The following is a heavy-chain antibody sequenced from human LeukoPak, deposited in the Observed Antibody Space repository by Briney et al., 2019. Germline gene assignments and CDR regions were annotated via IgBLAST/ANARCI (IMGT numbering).Heavy chain of an antibody. CDR2: ISGSGGST. J-gene: IGHJ3*02. D-gene: IGHD3-3*01. CDR1: GFTFSSYA. V-gene: IGHV3-23*01. CDR3: AEDKAYYDFWSGWGAFDI. Sequence: GGSLRLSCAASGFTFSSYAMSWVRQAPGKGLEWVSAISGSGGSTYYADSVKGRFTISRDNSKNTLYLQMNSLRAEDTAVYYCAEDKAYYDFWSGWGAFDIWGQGTMVTVSS.